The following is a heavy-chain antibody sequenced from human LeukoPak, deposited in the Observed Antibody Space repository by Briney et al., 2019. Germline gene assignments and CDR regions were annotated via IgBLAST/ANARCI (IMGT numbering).Heavy chain of an antibody. CDR3: AREGGLRYFDYRYYFDY. CDR1: GGSFSGYY. V-gene: IGHV4-34*01. J-gene: IGHJ4*02. Sequence: SETLSLTCAVYGGSFSGYYWSWIRQPPGKGLEWIGEINHSGSTNYNPSLKSRVTISVDTSKNQFSLKLSSVTAADTAVYYCAREGGLRYFDYRYYFDYWGQGTLVTVSS. D-gene: IGHD3-9*01. CDR2: INHSGST.